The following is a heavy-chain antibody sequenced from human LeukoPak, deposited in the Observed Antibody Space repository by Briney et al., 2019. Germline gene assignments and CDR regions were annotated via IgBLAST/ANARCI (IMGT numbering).Heavy chain of an antibody. J-gene: IGHJ3*02. CDR2: INPNSGGT. D-gene: IGHD5-18*01. Sequence: EASVKVSCKASGYTFTGYYMHRVRQAPGQGLEWMGWINPNSGGTNYAQKFQGRVTMTRDTSISTAYMELSRLRSDDTAVYYCARTEDVDTAIGIDIWGQGTMVTVSS. CDR1: GYTFTGYY. V-gene: IGHV1-2*02. CDR3: ARTEDVDTAIGIDI.